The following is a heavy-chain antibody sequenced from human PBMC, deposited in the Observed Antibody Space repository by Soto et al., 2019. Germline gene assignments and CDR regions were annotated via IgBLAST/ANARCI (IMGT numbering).Heavy chain of an antibody. CDR2: IYYSGST. V-gene: IGHV4-39*01. Sequence: SETLSLTCTFSGGSISISSYYGGGIRQPPGKGLEWIGSIYYSGSTYYNPSLKRRVTISVDTSKNQFSLKLSSVTAADTAVYYCARRAVVVTGYYYGMDPWGQGTTVTVSS. CDR1: GGSISISSYY. CDR3: ARRAVVVTGYYYGMDP. J-gene: IGHJ6*02. D-gene: IGHD2-21*02.